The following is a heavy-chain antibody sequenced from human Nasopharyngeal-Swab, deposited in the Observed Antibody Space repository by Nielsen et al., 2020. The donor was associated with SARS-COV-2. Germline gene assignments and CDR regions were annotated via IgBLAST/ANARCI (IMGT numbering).Heavy chain of an antibody. CDR1: GFTFNNFG. CDR2: ISSDGSSK. J-gene: IGHJ4*02. D-gene: IGHD1-26*01. Sequence: GESLKISCAASGFTFNNFGMHWVRQAPGKGPEWVAVISSDGSSKYYADSVEGRFTISRDNSKTTLYLQMHSLRAEDTAVYYCASGNPYSGSYSFAYWGQGTLVTVSS. V-gene: IGHV3-30*03. CDR3: ASGNPYSGSYSFAY.